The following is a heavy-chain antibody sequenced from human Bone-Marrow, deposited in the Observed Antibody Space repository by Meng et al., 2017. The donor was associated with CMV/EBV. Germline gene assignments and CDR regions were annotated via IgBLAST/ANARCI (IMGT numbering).Heavy chain of an antibody. V-gene: IGHV3-15*01. J-gene: IGHJ3*02. CDR2: IKSKPDGGTT. CDR3: ARWEIVDAFDI. Sequence: GESLKISCAASGFTSANAWMNWVRQAPGKGLQWVGRIKSKPDGGTTDHAASVKGRFTISRDNAKNSLYLQMNSLRAEDTAVYYCARWEIVDAFDIWGQGTMVTVSS. CDR1: GFTSANAW. D-gene: IGHD5-12*01.